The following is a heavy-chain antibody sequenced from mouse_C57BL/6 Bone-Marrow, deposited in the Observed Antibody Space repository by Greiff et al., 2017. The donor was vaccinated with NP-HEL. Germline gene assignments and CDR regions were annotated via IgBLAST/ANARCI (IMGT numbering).Heavy chain of an antibody. J-gene: IGHJ4*01. D-gene: IGHD2-4*01. CDR2: SSNKANAYTK. CDR1: GFTFSDFY. V-gene: IGHV7-1*01. CDR3: ARGSYDNESAMGY. Sequence: DVMLVESGGGLVQSGRSLRLSCATSGFTFSDFYMAWVRQAPGKGLEWIAASSNKANAYTKDYSASVKGRLLVSRDPSHSTLYLQMEALGAEDTSMYYCARGSYDNESAMGYWGQGTSVTVSS.